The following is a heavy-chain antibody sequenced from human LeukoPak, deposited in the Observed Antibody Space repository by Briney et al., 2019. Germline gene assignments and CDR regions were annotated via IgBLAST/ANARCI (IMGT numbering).Heavy chain of an antibody. V-gene: IGHV4-39*07. Sequence: TSETLSLTCTVSGGSISGSGYYWVWLRQPPGKGLEWIATIYYTGSTYYNPSLNSRVTISVDTSKNQFSLRLSSVTAADRAVYYCARDGYCSGGSCYYFDYWGQGTLVTVSS. CDR2: IYYTGST. J-gene: IGHJ4*02. D-gene: IGHD2-15*01. CDR1: GGSISGSGYY. CDR3: ARDGYCSGGSCYYFDY.